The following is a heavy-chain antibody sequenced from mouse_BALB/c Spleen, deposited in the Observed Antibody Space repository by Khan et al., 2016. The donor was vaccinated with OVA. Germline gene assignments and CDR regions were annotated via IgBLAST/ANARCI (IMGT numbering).Heavy chain of an antibody. D-gene: IGHD4-1*01. V-gene: IGHV5-6*01. CDR1: GFTFSAYG. CDR3: ASHLTGSFDY. J-gene: IGHJ3*01. Sequence: EVELVESGGDLVKSGGSLRLSCAASGFTFSAYGMAWVRQAPDKRLEWVATINSDGGYTYYPDTVKGRFTISRNNAENTLSLQMSSLKSEDSSIYYCASHLTGSFDYWGQGTLVTVSA. CDR2: INSDGGYT.